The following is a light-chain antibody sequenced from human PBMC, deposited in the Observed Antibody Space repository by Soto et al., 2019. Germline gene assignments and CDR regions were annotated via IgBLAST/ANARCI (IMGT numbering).Light chain of an antibody. CDR2: EVS. V-gene: IGLV2-18*02. CDR1: SSDVGGYNR. J-gene: IGLJ1*01. CDR3: SSYTSSSTYV. Sequence: QSALTQPPSVSGSPGQSVTISCTGTSSDVGGYNRVSWYRQPPGTAPKLMIYEVSSRPPGVPDRFSGSKSGNTASLTISGLQAEDEADYYCSSYTSSSTYVFGTGTKVTVL.